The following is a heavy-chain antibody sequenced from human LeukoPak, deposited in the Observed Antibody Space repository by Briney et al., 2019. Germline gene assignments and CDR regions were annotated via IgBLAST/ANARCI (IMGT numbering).Heavy chain of an antibody. D-gene: IGHD3-3*01. CDR3: AKGEYYDFWSGLDY. J-gene: IGHJ4*02. V-gene: IGHV3-30*02. CDR1: GFTFNYYA. CDR2: IRYDGSNK. Sequence: PGGSLRLSCTASGFTFNYYAMHWVRQAPGKGLEWVAFIRYDGSNKYYADSVKGRFTISRDNSKNTLYLQMNSLRAEDTAVYYCAKGEYYDFWSGLDYWGQGTLVTVSS.